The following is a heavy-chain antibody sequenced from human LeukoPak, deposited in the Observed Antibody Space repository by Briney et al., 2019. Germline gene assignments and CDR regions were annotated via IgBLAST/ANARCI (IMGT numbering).Heavy chain of an antibody. V-gene: IGHV3-33*01. CDR3: ARDLRKFQWLPSYFDY. CDR1: GFTFSSYG. D-gene: IGHD6-19*01. J-gene: IGHJ4*02. Sequence: GRSLRLSCAASGFTFSSYGMHWVRQAPGKGLEWVAVIWYDGSNKYYADSVKGRFTISRDNSKNTLYLQMNSLRAEDTAVYYCARDLRKFQWLPSYFDYWGQGTLVTVSS. CDR2: IWYDGSNK.